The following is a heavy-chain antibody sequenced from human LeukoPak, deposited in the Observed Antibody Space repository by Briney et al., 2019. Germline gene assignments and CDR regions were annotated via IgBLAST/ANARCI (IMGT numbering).Heavy chain of an antibody. V-gene: IGHV4-31*03. J-gene: IGHJ6*02. D-gene: IGHD2-2*02. CDR3: ARDGSYCSSTSCYISGMDV. Sequence: SETLSLTCTVSGGSISSGGYYWSWIRQHPGKGLEWIGNIYYSGTAYYNPALKSRVTISVDTSKSQFSLKLSSVTAADTAVYYCARDGSYCSSTSCYISGMDVWGQGTTVTVSS. CDR1: GGSISSGGYY. CDR2: IYYSGTA.